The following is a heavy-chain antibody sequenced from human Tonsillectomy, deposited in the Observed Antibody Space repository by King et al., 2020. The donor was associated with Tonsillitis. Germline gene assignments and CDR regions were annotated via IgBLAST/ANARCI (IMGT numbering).Heavy chain of an antibody. V-gene: IGHV4-59*01. J-gene: IGHJ4*02. CDR3: ARAWDYALYYFDY. CDR2: IHYRGST. Sequence: QLQESGPGLVKPSETLSLTCTVSGGSISDYYWSWIRQPPGKGLEWVGYIHYRGSTHYSPSLESRVTMSVDTSNNQFSLKLSSVTAADTAIYYCARAWDYALYYFDYWGQGTLVTVSS. D-gene: IGHD2-2*01. CDR1: GGSISDYY.